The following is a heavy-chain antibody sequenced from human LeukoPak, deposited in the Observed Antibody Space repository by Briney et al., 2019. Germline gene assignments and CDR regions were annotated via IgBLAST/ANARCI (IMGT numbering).Heavy chain of an antibody. D-gene: IGHD3-3*02. J-gene: IGHJ4*02. CDR1: SGSFSGYY. Sequence: SETLSLTCGFYSGSFSGYYWNWIRQPPGKGLEWLGEINHSGSTNYNPSLKSRVTISIDTSKNQFSLRLSSVTAADTAVYYCARGRAFFDWGQGTLVIVSS. CDR3: ARGRAFFD. V-gene: IGHV4-34*01. CDR2: INHSGST.